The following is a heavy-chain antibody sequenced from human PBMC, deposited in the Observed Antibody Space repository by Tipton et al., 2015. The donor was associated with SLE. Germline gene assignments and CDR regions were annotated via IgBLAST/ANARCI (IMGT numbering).Heavy chain of an antibody. CDR2: IYYSGTT. V-gene: IGHV4-31*03. D-gene: IGHD6-13*01. CDR3: ARQSDILASAGLTRVFDY. CDR1: GASIRSGGYY. Sequence: TLSLTCSVSGASIRSGGYYWTWIRQHPGQGLEWIGNIYYSGTTYYNPSLKSRVTISVDTSKNLFSLNLSSVTAADAAVYYCARQSDILASAGLTRVFDYWGQGTLVTVSS. J-gene: IGHJ4*02.